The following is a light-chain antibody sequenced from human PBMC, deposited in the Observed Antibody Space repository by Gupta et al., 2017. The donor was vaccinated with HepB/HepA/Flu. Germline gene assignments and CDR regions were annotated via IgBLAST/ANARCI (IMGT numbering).Light chain of an antibody. CDR2: LGS. J-gene: IGKJ2*02. V-gene: IGKV2-28*01. CDR1: QSLVHSYGYNY. Sequence: DIVMTQSPLSLPVTPGEPASISCRSSQSLVHSYGYNYLDWYVQKPGQSPQLLIYLGSNRASGVPDRFSGSGSGADFTLKISIVEADDVGVYYSMQALESTRTFGQGTKLEIK. CDR3: MQALESTRT.